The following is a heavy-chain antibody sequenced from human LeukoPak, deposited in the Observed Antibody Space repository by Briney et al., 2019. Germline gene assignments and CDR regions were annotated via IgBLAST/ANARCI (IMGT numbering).Heavy chain of an antibody. Sequence: GGSLRLSCAASGFTFGNYAMHWVRQAPGKGLEWVADISYDGSNKYYADSVKGRFTISRDNSKNTLYLQMNSLRAEDTAVFYCARESPRTALSSYAFDIWGQGTMVTVSS. CDR2: ISYDGSNK. V-gene: IGHV3-30-3*01. J-gene: IGHJ3*02. CDR3: ARESPRTALSSYAFDI. CDR1: GFTFGNYA. D-gene: IGHD5-18*01.